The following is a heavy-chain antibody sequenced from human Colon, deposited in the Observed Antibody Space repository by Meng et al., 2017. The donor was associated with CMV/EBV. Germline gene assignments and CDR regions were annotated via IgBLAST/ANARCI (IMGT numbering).Heavy chain of an antibody. CDR1: GFPLSDYY. CDR2: ISTSGSTV. V-gene: IGHV3-11*01. CDR3: ARGNTGGDFYFFGLDL. Sequence: GESLKFSCSASGFPLSDYYIMWIRQAPGKGLEYVAYISTSGSTVYYADSVMGRLTISRDNINNVVTLHMTSLRGDDAGVYYCARGNTGGDFYFFGLDLWGQGTTVTVSS. D-gene: IGHD3-10*01. J-gene: IGHJ6*02.